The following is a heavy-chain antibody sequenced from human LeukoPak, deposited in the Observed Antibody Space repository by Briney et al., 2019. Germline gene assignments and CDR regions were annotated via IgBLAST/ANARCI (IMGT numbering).Heavy chain of an antibody. V-gene: IGHV3-30*18. CDR3: AKGYSNFYYYGMDV. D-gene: IGHD4-11*01. Sequence: PGRSLRLSCVASGFTFSSYGMHWVRQAPGRGLGWVAVISYDGSNKYYADSVKGRFTISRDNSKNTLYLQMNSMRAEDTAVYYCAKGYSNFYYYGMDVWGQGTTVTVSS. CDR2: ISYDGSNK. J-gene: IGHJ6*02. CDR1: GFTFSSYG.